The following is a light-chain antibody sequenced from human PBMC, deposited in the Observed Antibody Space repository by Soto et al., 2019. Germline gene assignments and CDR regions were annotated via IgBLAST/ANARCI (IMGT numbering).Light chain of an antibody. V-gene: IGLV2-14*03. CDR3: SSSTSGNTVV. CDR1: SSDLDGYNY. Sequence: QSALTQPASLSGSPGQSITLSCTGTSSDLDGYNYVSWYQQHPGEAPKLIIYDVNNRPSGVSSRFSGSKSSSTASLTISGLQTEDEADYFCSSSTSGNTVVFGGGTKVTVL. J-gene: IGLJ2*01. CDR2: DVN.